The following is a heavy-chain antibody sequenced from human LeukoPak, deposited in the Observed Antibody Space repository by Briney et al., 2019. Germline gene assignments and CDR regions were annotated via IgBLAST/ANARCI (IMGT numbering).Heavy chain of an antibody. V-gene: IGHV4-30-4*01. J-gene: IGHJ4*02. D-gene: IGHD6-6*01. Sequence: KTSETLSLTCTVSGGSISSGDYYWSWIRQPPGKGLEWIGYIYYSGSTYYNPSLKSRLTISGDTSKNQFSLRLSSVTAADTAVYYCARGTWSSSIDYWGQGTLVTVSS. CDR3: ARGTWSSSIDY. CDR2: IYYSGST. CDR1: GGSISSGDYY.